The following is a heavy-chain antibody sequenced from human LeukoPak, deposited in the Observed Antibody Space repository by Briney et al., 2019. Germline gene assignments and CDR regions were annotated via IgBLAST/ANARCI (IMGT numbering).Heavy chain of an antibody. V-gene: IGHV4-59*08. D-gene: IGHD5-18*01. J-gene: IGHJ6*03. Sequence: SETLSLTCTVSGGSISSYYWSWIRQPPGKGLEWIGYIYYSGSTNYNPSLKSRVTISVDTSKNQFSLTLSSVTAADTAVYYCARHAPPGYSYGYTYYYYYMDVWGKGTTVTVSS. CDR2: IYYSGST. CDR1: GGSISSYY. CDR3: ARHAPPGYSYGYTYYYYYMDV.